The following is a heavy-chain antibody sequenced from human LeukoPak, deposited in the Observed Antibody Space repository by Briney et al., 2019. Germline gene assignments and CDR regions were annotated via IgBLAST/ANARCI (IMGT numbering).Heavy chain of an antibody. CDR1: GFTFSSYS. V-gene: IGHV3-21*01. J-gene: IGHJ4*02. CDR2: ISSSSYI. CDR3: ARELKDYGGNFVIDY. D-gene: IGHD4-23*01. Sequence: PGGSLRLSCAASGFTFSSYSMNWVRQAPGKGLEWVSSISSSSYIYYADSVKGRFTISRDNAKNSLYLQMNSLRAEDTAVYYCARELKDYGGNFVIDYRGQGTLVTVSS.